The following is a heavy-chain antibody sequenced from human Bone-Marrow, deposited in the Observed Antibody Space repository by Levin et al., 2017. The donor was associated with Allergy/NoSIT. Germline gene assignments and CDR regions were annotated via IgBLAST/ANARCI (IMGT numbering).Heavy chain of an antibody. CDR3: ARDGVRNFCTHGICYEFDY. Sequence: GESLKISCAASGFTFSRFAMHWVRQAPGKGLEWVAVISSDGDNKYYTDSVKGRFTISRDNSKNTLYLEVNSLRAEDSAMYFCARDGVRNFCTHGICYEFDYWGQGTLVTVSS. D-gene: IGHD2-8*01. V-gene: IGHV3-30-3*01. CDR1: GFTFSRFA. CDR2: ISSDGDNK. J-gene: IGHJ4*02.